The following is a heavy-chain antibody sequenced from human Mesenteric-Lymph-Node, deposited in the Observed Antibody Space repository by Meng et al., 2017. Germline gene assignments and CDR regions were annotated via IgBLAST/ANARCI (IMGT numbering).Heavy chain of an antibody. CDR2: INGGNGKT. D-gene: IGHD2-2*01. Sequence: VQLVQSGDEVKKPGASVKVSCKASGYTFTSYAIHWVRQAPGQRLEWMGWINGGNGKTKYSQKFQGRVTITRDTSASTAYMELSSLRSEDTAVYYCARDVVVPAALTVRIDYWGQGTLV. J-gene: IGHJ4*02. CDR3: ARDVVVPAALTVRIDY. CDR1: GYTFTSYA. V-gene: IGHV1-3*01.